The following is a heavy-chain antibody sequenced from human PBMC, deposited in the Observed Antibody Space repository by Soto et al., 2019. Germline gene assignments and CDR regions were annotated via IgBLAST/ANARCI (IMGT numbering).Heavy chain of an antibody. J-gene: IGHJ6*02. Sequence: QVHLVESGGGVVQPGGSLRRSCEGSGFTFRNYGIHWVRQAPGKGLEWVAVVSYDGNKKYYGDSVKGRFTNSRDNSKTSVYLQVNSLRPEDTAVYYCAKDRSLGYCAGGDCYYYYGMDVWGQGTTVTVSS. V-gene: IGHV3-30*18. CDR1: GFTFRNYG. D-gene: IGHD2-8*02. CDR3: AKDRSLGYCAGGDCYYYYGMDV. CDR2: VSYDGNKK.